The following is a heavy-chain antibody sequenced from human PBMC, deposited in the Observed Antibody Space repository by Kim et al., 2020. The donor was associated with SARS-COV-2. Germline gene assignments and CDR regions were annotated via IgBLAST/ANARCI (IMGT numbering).Heavy chain of an antibody. J-gene: IGHJ6*02. CDR2: IYGSGGTT. Sequence: GGSLRLSCEASGFAFGSYAMSWVRQAPGKGLEWVSVIYGSGGTTYYADSVKGRFTISRDNSKNTLYVQMNSLRAEDTAVYYCARDGVYRPLDVWGQGTTVTVSS. D-gene: IGHD2-8*01. V-gene: IGHV3-23*01. CDR1: GFAFGSYA. CDR3: ARDGVYRPLDV.